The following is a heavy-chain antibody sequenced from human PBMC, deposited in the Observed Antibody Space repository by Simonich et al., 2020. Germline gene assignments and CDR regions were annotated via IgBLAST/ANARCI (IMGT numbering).Heavy chain of an antibody. J-gene: IGHJ3*02. D-gene: IGHD5-18*01. CDR3: ARVSGGTAMVTSTFDI. V-gene: IGHV1-2*02. CDR1: GYTFTGYY. CDR2: ITPNSGGT. Sequence: QVQLVQSGAEVKKPGASVKGSCKASGYTFTGYYMHWGRQAPGQGLEWLGEITPNSGGTNYAQKFQGRVTMTRDTSISTAYMELSRLRSDDTAVYYCARVSGGTAMVTSTFDIWGQGTMVTVSS.